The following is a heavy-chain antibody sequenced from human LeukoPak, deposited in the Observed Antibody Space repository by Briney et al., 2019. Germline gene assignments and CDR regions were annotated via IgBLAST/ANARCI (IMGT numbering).Heavy chain of an antibody. CDR1: GFTFSSHG. V-gene: IGHV3-30*18. CDR3: AKESGIRSYGAYFPH. J-gene: IGHJ1*01. CDR2: TSYDGGTK. Sequence: GGSLRLSCAASGFTFSSHGMQWVRQAPGKGLEWVAVTSYDGGTKYYADSVKGRFTISRDNSKSTLFLQMNSLRAEDTAVYYCAKESGIRSYGAYFPHWGQGTLVTVSS. D-gene: IGHD4-17*01.